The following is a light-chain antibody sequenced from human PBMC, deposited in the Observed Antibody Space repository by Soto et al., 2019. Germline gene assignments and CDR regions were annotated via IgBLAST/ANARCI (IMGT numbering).Light chain of an antibody. Sequence: TRSPATXSXXPXXXXXXXXLASQSVSDYLAWYQQRPGQAPRLLIFGASTRATGFPARFSGSGSGTEFTLTISSLQSENFAVYYCQQYKDWPHTFGQGTKVDIK. CDR2: GAS. V-gene: IGKV3-15*01. CDR3: QQYKDWPHT. CDR1: QSVSDY. J-gene: IGKJ1*01.